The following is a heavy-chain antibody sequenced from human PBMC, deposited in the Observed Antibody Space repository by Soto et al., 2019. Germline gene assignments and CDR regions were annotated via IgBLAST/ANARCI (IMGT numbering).Heavy chain of an antibody. J-gene: IGHJ6*02. V-gene: IGHV4-34*01. CDR2: INHSGST. CDR3: ARGEYSGRAV. CDR1: GGSFSVYY. Sequence: SETLSLTCAVYGGSFSVYYWSWIRQPPGKGLEWIGEINHSGSTNYNPSLKSRVTISVDTSKNQFSLKLSSVTAADTAVYYCARGEYSGRAVWGQGTTVTVSS. D-gene: IGHD5-12*01.